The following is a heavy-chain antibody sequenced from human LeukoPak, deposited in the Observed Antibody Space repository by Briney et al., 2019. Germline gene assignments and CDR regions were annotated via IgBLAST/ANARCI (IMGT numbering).Heavy chain of an antibody. V-gene: IGHV3-7*01. J-gene: IGHJ4*02. CDR1: GFTFSSYW. D-gene: IGHD3-10*01. Sequence: PGGSLRLSCAASGFTFSSYWMSWVRQAPGKGLEWVANIKQDGSEKYYVDSVKGRFTISRDNAKNSLYLQMNSLRAEDTAVYYCARDLSEVLWFGELSAASTGDLDYWGQGTLVTVSS. CDR3: ARDLSEVLWFGELSAASTGDLDY. CDR2: IKQDGSEK.